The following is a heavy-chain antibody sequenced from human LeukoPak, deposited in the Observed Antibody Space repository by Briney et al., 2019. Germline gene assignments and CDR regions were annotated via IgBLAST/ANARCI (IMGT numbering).Heavy chain of an antibody. J-gene: IGHJ5*02. D-gene: IGHD4-11*01. CDR2: IYTSGST. CDR1: GGSISSYY. V-gene: IGHV4-4*07. Sequence: PSEILSLTCTVSGGSISSYYWSWIRQPAGKGLEWIGRIYTSGSTNYNPSLKSRVTISVDKSKNQFSLKLSSVTAADTAVYYCARDRIVNSNYKGWFDPWGQGTLVTVSS. CDR3: ARDRIVNSNYKGWFDP.